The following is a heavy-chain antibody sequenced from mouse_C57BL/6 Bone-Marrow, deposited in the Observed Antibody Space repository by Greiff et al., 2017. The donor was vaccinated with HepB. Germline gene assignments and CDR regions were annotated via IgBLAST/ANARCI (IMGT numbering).Heavy chain of an antibody. CDR3: ARSHYDFAMDY. J-gene: IGHJ4*01. V-gene: IGHV1-19*01. CDR2: INPYNGGT. D-gene: IGHD2-4*01. CDR1: GYTFTDYY. Sequence: VQLQQSGPVLVKPGASVKMSCKASGYTFTDYYMNWVKQSHGKSLEWIGVINPYNGGTSYNQKFKGKATLTVDKSSSTAYMELNSLTSEDSAVYYCARSHYDFAMDYWGQGTSVTVSS.